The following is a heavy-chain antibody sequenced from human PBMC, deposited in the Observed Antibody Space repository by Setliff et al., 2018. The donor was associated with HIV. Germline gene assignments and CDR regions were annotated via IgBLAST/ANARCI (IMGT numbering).Heavy chain of an antibody. CDR2: INPNSGDT. CDR1: GYSSTSYG. J-gene: IGHJ6*02. V-gene: IGHV1-18*01. Sequence: ASVKVSCKASGYSSTSYGIAWVRQAPGQGLEWMGRINPNSGDTNSAQKLQGRVTLTTDTSTTTVYMDLRSLTSDDTAVYYCARDRNRGDSGSFGMDVWGQGTTVTVSS. CDR3: ARDRNRGDSGSFGMDV. D-gene: IGHD1-26*01.